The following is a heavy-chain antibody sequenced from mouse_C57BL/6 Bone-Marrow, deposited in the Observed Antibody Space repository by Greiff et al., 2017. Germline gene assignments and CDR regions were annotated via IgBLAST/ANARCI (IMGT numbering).Heavy chain of an antibody. J-gene: IGHJ4*01. CDR1: GYTFTSYW. CDR2: IHPNSGST. V-gene: IGHV1-64*01. Sequence: QVQLQQPGAELVKPGASVKLSCKASGYTFTSYWMHWVKQRPGQGLEWIGMIHPNSGSTNYNEKFKSKATLTVDKSSSTAYMQLSSLTSEYSAVYCCARGGTGYAMDYWGQGTSVTVSS. D-gene: IGHD3-3*01. CDR3: ARGGTGYAMDY.